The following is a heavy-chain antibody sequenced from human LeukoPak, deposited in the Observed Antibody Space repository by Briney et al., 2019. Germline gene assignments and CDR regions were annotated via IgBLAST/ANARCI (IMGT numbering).Heavy chain of an antibody. CDR1: GYTFTSYA. V-gene: IGHV7-4-1*02. J-gene: IGHJ6*03. D-gene: IGHD3-10*01. Sequence: ASVKVSCKASGYTFTSYAMNWVRQAPGQGLEWMGWINTNTGNPTYAQGFTGRFVFSLDTSVSTAYLQISSLKAEDTAVYYCAREQHYYGSGSYYWGYYYYYMDVWGKGTTVTVSS. CDR3: AREQHYYGSGSYYWGYYYYYMDV. CDR2: INTNTGNP.